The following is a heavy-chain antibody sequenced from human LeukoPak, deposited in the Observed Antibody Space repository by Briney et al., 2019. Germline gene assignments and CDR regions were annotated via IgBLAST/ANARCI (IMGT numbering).Heavy chain of an antibody. J-gene: IGHJ6*03. CDR3: ARVVSVAGTGADYYYYMDV. CDR2: INHSGGT. V-gene: IGHV4-34*01. CDR1: GGSFSGYY. D-gene: IGHD6-19*01. Sequence: PSETLSLTCAVYGGSFSGYYWSWIRQPPGKGLEWIGEINHSGGTNYNPSLKSRVTISVDTSKNQFSLKLSSVTAADTAVYYCARVVSVAGTGADYYYYMDVWGKGTTVTVSS.